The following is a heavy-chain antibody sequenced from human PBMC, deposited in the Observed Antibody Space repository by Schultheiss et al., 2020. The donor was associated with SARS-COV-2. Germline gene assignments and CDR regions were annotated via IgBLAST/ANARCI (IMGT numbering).Heavy chain of an antibody. J-gene: IGHJ3*02. V-gene: IGHV4-30-4*01. CDR3: ASLITHIVVVIATPRGAFDI. Sequence: SETLSLTCTVSGGSISSGDYYWSWIRQPPGKGLEWIGYIYYSGSTYYNPSLKSRVTISVDTSKNQFSLKLSSVTAADTAVYYCASLITHIVVVIATPRGAFDIWGQGTMVTVSS. CDR2: IYYSGST. CDR1: GGSISSGDYY. D-gene: IGHD2-21*01.